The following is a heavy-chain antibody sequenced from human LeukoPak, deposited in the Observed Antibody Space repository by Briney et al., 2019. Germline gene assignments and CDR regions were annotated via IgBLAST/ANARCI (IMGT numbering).Heavy chain of an antibody. V-gene: IGHV4-59*01. D-gene: IGHD1-26*01. CDR1: VGSINTYN. J-gene: IGHJ1*01. CDR3: AREEVGASGDHFQN. CDR2: TDKRELT. Sequence: SETLSLTRTVPVGSINTYNSSSLRPPPGKGLEWVVYTDKRELTNYNPSLKSRVAISADKSKTQFSLKLTSVTAAATAVYYFAREEVGASGDHFQNWGHGNLVTVSS.